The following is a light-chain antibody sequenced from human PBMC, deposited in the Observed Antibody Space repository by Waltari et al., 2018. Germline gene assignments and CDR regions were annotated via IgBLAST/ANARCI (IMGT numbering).Light chain of an antibody. J-gene: IGKJ2*01. CDR2: WAS. Sequence: DIVMTQSPDSLAVSLGERATINCKSSQSVLYSSNNNNYLAWYQQKPGQPHKLLIYWASTRESGVPDRFSGSGSGTDFTHTISRLQAEEVAVYYCQHYYIVPYTLSQGTKLEI. CDR3: QHYYIVPYT. CDR1: QSVLYSSNNNNY. V-gene: IGKV4-1*01.